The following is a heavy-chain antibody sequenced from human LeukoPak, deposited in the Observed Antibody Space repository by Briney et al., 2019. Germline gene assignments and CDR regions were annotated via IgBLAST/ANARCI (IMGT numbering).Heavy chain of an antibody. Sequence: HPGRSLRLSCAASGFTFSSYGMHWVRQAPGKGLEWLAVTWFDGSNKKYADSVTGRFTISRDNSENRLFLQMNSLRVDDTGVYYRARGRGRDGYNAALVYWGQGSLVTVSS. CDR3: ARGRGRDGYNAALVY. D-gene: IGHD5-24*01. CDR1: GFTFSSYG. V-gene: IGHV3-33*01. CDR2: TWFDGSNK. J-gene: IGHJ4*02.